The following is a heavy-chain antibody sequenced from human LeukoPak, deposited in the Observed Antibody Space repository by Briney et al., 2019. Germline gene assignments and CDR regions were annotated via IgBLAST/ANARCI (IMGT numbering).Heavy chain of an antibody. J-gene: IGHJ4*02. CDR3: ARAPPWGYGGFDY. D-gene: IGHD5-12*01. CDR1: GGSISSGGYS. V-gene: IGHV4-30-2*01. Sequence: SETLSLTCAVSGGSISSGGYSWSWIRQPPGKGLEWIGYIYHSGSTYYNPSLKSRVTISVDRSKNQFSLKLSSVTAADTAVYYCARAPPWGYGGFDYWGQGTLVTVPS. CDR2: IYHSGST.